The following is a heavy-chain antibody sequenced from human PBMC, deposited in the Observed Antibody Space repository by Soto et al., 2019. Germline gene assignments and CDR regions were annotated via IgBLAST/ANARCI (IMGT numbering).Heavy chain of an antibody. Sequence: GGSLRLSCAASGFTFSDYYMSWIRQAPGKGLEWVSYISSSSSYTNYADSVKGRFTISRDNAKNSLYLQMNSLRAEDTAVYYCARDLPGYSGYDPNYYYYGMDVWGQGTTVTVSS. J-gene: IGHJ6*02. CDR3: ARDLPGYSGYDPNYYYYGMDV. CDR1: GFTFSDYY. D-gene: IGHD5-12*01. V-gene: IGHV3-11*05. CDR2: ISSSSSYT.